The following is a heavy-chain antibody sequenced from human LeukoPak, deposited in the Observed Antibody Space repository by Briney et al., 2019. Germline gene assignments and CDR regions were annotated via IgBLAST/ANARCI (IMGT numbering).Heavy chain of an antibody. CDR2: IYHSGST. J-gene: IGHJ3*02. CDR3: ARCNSGWYGGAFDI. CDR1: GYSISSGFY. D-gene: IGHD6-19*01. Sequence: SETLSLTCTVSGYSISSGFYWGWIRQPPGKGLEWIGSIYHSGSTHYNSSLKSRVTISVDTTKNQFSLKLSSVTAADTAVYYCARCNSGWYGGAFDIWGQGTMVTVSS. V-gene: IGHV4-38-2*02.